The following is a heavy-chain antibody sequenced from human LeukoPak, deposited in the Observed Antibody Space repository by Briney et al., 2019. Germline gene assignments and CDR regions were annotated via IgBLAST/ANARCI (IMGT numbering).Heavy chain of an antibody. CDR2: IYSGGST. CDR1: GFTVSSNY. V-gene: IGHV3-53*01. D-gene: IGHD4-23*01. CDR3: ARVPTMVVAYYFDY. J-gene: IGHJ4*02. Sequence: GGSLRLSCAASGFTVSSNYMSWVRQAPGKGLEWVSVIYSGGSTYYADSVKGRFAISRDNAKNSLYLQMNSLRAEDTAVYYCARVPTMVVAYYFDYWGQGTLVTVSS.